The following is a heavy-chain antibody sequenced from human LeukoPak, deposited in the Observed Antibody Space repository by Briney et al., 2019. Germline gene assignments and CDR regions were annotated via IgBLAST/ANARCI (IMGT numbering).Heavy chain of an antibody. CDR2: ISYDGSNK. CDR3: ARRQILTGPFDY. CDR1: GFTFSSYA. J-gene: IGHJ4*02. V-gene: IGHV3-30*04. Sequence: GGSLRLSCAASGFTFSSYAMHWVRQAPGKGLEWVAVISYDGSNKYYADSVKGRFTISRDNSKNTLYLQMNSLRAEDTAVYYCARRQILTGPFDYWGQGTLVTVSS. D-gene: IGHD3-9*01.